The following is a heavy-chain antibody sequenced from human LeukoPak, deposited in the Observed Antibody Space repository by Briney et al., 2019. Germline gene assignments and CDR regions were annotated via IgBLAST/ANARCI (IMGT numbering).Heavy chain of an antibody. CDR3: VRDVSSGWAFDY. CDR1: GFTFNKYW. J-gene: IGHJ4*01. D-gene: IGHD6-19*01. Sequence: GGSLTLSCSASGFTFNKYWMSWIRQLPGQGLEWVANVNQDGTQKYYVDSVKGRFTNSRDNARNLLYLQMNSLRAEDTAVYYCVRDVSSGWAFDYWGRGTLVTVSS. V-gene: IGHV3-7*01. CDR2: VNQDGTQK.